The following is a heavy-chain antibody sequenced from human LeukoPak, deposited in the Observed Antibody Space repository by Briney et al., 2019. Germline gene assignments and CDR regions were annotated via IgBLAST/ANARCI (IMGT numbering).Heavy chain of an antibody. CDR2: INHSGNI. CDR1: GESFNGYS. J-gene: IGHJ4*02. Sequence: PSETLSLTCAVYGESFNGYSWAWIRQSPGKGLEWIGEINHSGNINYNPSLKSRVTFSLDASRRQFSLEVTSVTAADVATYYCATTTYYRPRVVSDWSRGILVTVSS. CDR3: ATTTYYRPRVVSD. V-gene: IGHV4-34*01. D-gene: IGHD1-1*01.